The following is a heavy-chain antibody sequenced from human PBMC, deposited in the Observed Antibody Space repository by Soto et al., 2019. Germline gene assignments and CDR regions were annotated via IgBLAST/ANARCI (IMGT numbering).Heavy chain of an antibody. CDR2: IIPIFGTA. V-gene: IGHV1-69*06. D-gene: IGHD3-22*01. J-gene: IGHJ4*02. Sequence: SVKVSCKASGGTFSSYAISWVRQAPGQGLEWMGGIIPIFGTANYAQKFQGRVTITADKSTSTAYMELSSLRSEDTAVYYCARDHPYYYDSSGTFDYWGQGTLVTVSS. CDR1: GGTFSSYA. CDR3: ARDHPYYYDSSGTFDY.